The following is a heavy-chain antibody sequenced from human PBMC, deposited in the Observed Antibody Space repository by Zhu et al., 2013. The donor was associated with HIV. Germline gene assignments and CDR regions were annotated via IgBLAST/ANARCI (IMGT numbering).Heavy chain of an antibody. CDR1: GGASGSYA. CDR2: IIPIFGPP. J-gene: IGHJ4*02. V-gene: IGHV1-69*01. CDR3: ARDKRIMTTVNNLDY. Sequence: QVQLVQSGAEVKTPGSSVKISCTTSGGASGSYAISWVRQAPGHGLDWMGGIIPIFGPPIYAQKFQDRVTITAEESSHTVYMELSSLKSEDTAMYYCARDKRIMTTVNNLDYWGQGTLVIVSS. D-gene: IGHD4-17*01.